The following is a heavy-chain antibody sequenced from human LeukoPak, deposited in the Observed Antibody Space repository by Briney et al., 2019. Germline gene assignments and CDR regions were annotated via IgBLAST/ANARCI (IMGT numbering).Heavy chain of an antibody. V-gene: IGHV3-48*03. CDR3: ARVLHKRNYDSSTYYGY. D-gene: IGHD3-22*01. J-gene: IGHJ4*02. Sequence: GGSLRLSCAASGFTFSNYEMHWVRQAPGKGLEWVSYISSSGSDIYYADSVKGRFTISRDNAKNSLYLQMNSLRAEDTAVYYCARVLHKRNYDSSTYYGYWGQGTLVTVSS. CDR1: GFTFSNYE. CDR2: ISSSGSDI.